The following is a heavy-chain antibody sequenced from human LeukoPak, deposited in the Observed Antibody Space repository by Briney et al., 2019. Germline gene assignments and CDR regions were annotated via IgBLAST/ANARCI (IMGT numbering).Heavy chain of an antibody. Sequence: SETLSLTCTVSGGSISSYYWSWIRQPPGKGLEWIGYIYYSGSTNYNPSLKSRVTISVDTSKNQFSLKLSSVTPEDTAVYYCARERGDYAWFDPWGQGTLVTVSS. CDR2: IYYSGST. CDR1: GGSISSYY. J-gene: IGHJ5*02. V-gene: IGHV4-59*12. CDR3: ARERGDYAWFDP. D-gene: IGHD4-17*01.